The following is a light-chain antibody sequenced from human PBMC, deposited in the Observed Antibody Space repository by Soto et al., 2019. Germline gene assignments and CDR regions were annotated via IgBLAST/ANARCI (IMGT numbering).Light chain of an antibody. CDR2: DAS. Sequence: DIQITQSPSTLSASLRDRVTVTCRASQTIGSWLAWYQQKPGRAPKLLIFDASSLESGVPSRFSGSGSGTEFTLTISSLQPEDFATYYCQQYNDSFRYTFGQGTKVDI. CDR3: QQYNDSFRYT. J-gene: IGKJ2*01. V-gene: IGKV1-5*01. CDR1: QTIGSW.